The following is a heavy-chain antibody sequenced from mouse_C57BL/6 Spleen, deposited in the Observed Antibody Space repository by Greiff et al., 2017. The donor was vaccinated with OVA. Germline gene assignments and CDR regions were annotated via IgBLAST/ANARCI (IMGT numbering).Heavy chain of an antibody. D-gene: IGHD2-5*01. CDR2: ISNGGGST. CDR1: GFTFSDYY. Sequence: EVQRVESGGGLVQPGGSLKLSCAASGFTFSDYYMYWVRQTPEKRLEWVAYISNGGGSTYYPDTVKGRFTISRDNAKNTLYLQMSRLKSEDTAMYYCARQGGSNYTWFAYWGQGTLVTVSA. J-gene: IGHJ3*01. V-gene: IGHV5-12*01. CDR3: ARQGGSNYTWFAY.